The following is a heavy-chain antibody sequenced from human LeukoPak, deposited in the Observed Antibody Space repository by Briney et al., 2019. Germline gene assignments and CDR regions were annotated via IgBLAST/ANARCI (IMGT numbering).Heavy chain of an antibody. CDR3: ARESWLYSSGYFGTFDY. CDR2: INAGNGNT. D-gene: IGHD3-22*01. J-gene: IGHJ4*02. CDR1: GYTFTSYA. V-gene: IGHV1-3*01. Sequence: ASVKVSCKASGYTFTSYAMHWVRQAPGQRLEWMGWINAGNGNTKYSQKFQGRVTITRDTSASTAYMELSSLRSEDTAVYYCARESWLYSSGYFGTFDYWGQGTLVTVSS.